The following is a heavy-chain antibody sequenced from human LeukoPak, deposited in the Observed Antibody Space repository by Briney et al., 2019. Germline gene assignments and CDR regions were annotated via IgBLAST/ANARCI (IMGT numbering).Heavy chain of an antibody. CDR1: GFIFSNYA. J-gene: IGHJ4*02. Sequence: GGSLRLSCAASGFIFSNYALMWLRQAPGKGLEWVAVISYDGSNKYYADSVKGRFTISRDNSKNTLYLQMNSLRAEDTAVYYCARGWGTYYYGSGSYPFDYWGQGTLVTVSS. CDR3: ARGWGTYYYGSGSYPFDY. D-gene: IGHD3-10*01. V-gene: IGHV3-30*04. CDR2: ISYDGSNK.